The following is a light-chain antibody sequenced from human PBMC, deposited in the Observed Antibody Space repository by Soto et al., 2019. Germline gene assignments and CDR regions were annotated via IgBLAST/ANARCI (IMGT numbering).Light chain of an antibody. J-gene: IGKJ1*01. Sequence: AVLLTQSPSSFSASTGDRATITCRASQDIHNYLAWYQQVPGKAPKLLLYAASILQTRVPSRFSGSGSGTDFSLTINGLHAENFANYFCPLHYKYPWAFRHGTTV. CDR2: AAS. CDR1: QDIHNY. CDR3: PLHYKYPWA. V-gene: IGKV1-8*01.